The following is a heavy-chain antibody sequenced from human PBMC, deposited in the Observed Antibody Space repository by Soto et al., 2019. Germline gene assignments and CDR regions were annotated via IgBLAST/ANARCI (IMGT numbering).Heavy chain of an antibody. J-gene: IGHJ4*02. D-gene: IGHD6-19*01. V-gene: IGHV3-7*01. CDR2: IKQDGSEK. CDR3: ARDPYRQWLVSCFDY. CDR1: GFTFSSYW. Sequence: GGSLRLSCAASGFTFSSYWMSWVRQAPGKGLEWVANIKQDGSEKYYVDSVKGRFTISRDNAKNSLYLQMNSLRAEDTAVYYCARDPYRQWLVSCFDYWGQGTLVTVSS.